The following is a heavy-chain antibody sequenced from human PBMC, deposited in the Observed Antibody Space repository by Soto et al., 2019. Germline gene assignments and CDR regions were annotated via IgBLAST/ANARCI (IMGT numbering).Heavy chain of an antibody. D-gene: IGHD2-21*02. J-gene: IGHJ4*02. CDR3: ARGGHVVMVTAAFDY. Sequence: QVQLMQSGAEVKKPGASVKVSCKASGNTFTNYYIHWVRQAPGQGLEWMGTINPSGGHTTYAQKFLGRVTMTRETSTSTLYMELTSLRAEDTAVSYCARGGHVVMVTAAFDYWGQGTLVTVSS. CDR1: GNTFTNYY. CDR2: INPSGGHT. V-gene: IGHV1-46*01.